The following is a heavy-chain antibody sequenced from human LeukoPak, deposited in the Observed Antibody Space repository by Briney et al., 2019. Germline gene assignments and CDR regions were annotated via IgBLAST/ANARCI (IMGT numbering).Heavy chain of an antibody. D-gene: IGHD2-21*01. Sequence: GGSLRLSCAASGFTFSSYSMNWVRQAPGKGLEWVSSISGSNSYIYYADSMKGRFTISRDNAKNSLYLQMNSLTAEDTAMHYCVRSYHPGGWFDPWGQGTLVTVSS. V-gene: IGHV3-21*01. CDR3: VRSYHPGGWFDP. CDR2: ISGSNSYI. J-gene: IGHJ5*02. CDR1: GFTFSSYS.